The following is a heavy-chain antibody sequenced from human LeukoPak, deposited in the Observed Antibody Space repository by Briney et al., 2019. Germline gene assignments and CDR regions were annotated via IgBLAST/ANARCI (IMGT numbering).Heavy chain of an antibody. J-gene: IGHJ4*02. CDR3: AKASDDWLSEGLPDY. V-gene: IGHV3-30*02. D-gene: IGHD3-9*01. Sequence: PGGSLRLSCAASGFTFSSYGMHWVRQAPGKGLEWVAFIRYDGSNKYYADSVKGRFTISRDNSKNTLYLQMNSLRAEDTAVYYCAKASDDWLSEGLPDYWGQGTLVTVSS. CDR2: IRYDGSNK. CDR1: GFTFSSYG.